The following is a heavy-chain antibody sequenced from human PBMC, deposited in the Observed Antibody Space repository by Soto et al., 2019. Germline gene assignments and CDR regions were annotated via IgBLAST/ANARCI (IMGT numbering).Heavy chain of an antibody. D-gene: IGHD3-16*01. CDR3: ARGWGSKWYYFDS. V-gene: IGHV4-59*01. Sequence: QVRLQESGPGLVRPSETLSLTCTVSGVSSTSFYWSWIRQSPGKGLEWIGYIFDNGDVKYNPSLMSRLTMSIDMSKNEFSLRLKSVTAADTAMYYCARGWGSKWYYFDSWGEVTLVTVSS. CDR1: GVSSTSFY. CDR2: IFDNGDV. J-gene: IGHJ4*02.